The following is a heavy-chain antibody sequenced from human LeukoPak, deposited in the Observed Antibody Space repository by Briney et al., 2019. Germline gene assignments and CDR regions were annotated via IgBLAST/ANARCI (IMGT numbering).Heavy chain of an antibody. CDR1: GFTFSNYW. CDR2: IKQDESEK. Sequence: TGGSLRLSCAASGFTFSNYWMSWVRQAPGKGLEWVANIKQDESEKYYVGSVKGRFTISRDNTRNSLYLQMSSLRVEDTAVYYCARAPGDPPNYWGQGTLVTVSS. CDR3: ARAPGDPPNY. V-gene: IGHV3-7*03. J-gene: IGHJ4*02.